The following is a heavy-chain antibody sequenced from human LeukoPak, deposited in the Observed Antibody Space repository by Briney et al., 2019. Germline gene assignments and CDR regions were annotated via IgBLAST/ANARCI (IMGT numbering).Heavy chain of an antibody. D-gene: IGHD5-18*01. J-gene: IGHJ4*02. Sequence: KPSETLSLTCTVSGGSISSYYWSWIRQPPGKGLEWIGYIYYSGSTNYNPSLKSRVTISVDTSKKQFSLKLSSVTAADTAVYYCARGDPYSYGAPSLDYWGQGTLVTVSS. CDR3: ARGDPYSYGAPSLDY. CDR2: IYYSGST. CDR1: GGSISSYY. V-gene: IGHV4-59*01.